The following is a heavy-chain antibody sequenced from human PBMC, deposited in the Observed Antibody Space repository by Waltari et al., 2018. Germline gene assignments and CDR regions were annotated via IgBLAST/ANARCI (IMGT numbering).Heavy chain of an antibody. CDR1: GCSISPTTYY. V-gene: IGHV4-39*01. CDR2: IAYSGSP. Sequence: QLQLQESGPGLVKPSETLSLTCTVPGCSISPTTYYLGWIRPPPGKGLEWVGSIAYSGSPSYNPSLNSRVNMYVDTSKNQFSLKLNSVTAADTAVYYCARQATDTYYYYYMDVWGKGTTVTVSS. D-gene: IGHD2-21*02. CDR3: ARQATDTYYYYYMDV. J-gene: IGHJ6*03.